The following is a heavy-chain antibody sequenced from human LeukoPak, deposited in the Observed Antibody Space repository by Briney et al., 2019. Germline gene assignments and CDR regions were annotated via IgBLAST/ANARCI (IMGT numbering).Heavy chain of an antibody. D-gene: IGHD3-22*01. CDR2: TGSNGVT. J-gene: IGHJ4*02. Sequence: GGSLRLSCTGSGFTFRTYAFSWVRQAPGKGLEWVSATGSNGVTYYAASVKGRFTISRDNSKNALYLQMNGLRADDTAVYYCGIRDTSDYYVFWGQGTLVTVSS. V-gene: IGHV3-23*01. CDR3: GIRDTSDYYVF. CDR1: GFTFRTYA.